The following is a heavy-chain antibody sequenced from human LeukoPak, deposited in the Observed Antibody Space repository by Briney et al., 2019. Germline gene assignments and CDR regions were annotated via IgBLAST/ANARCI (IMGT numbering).Heavy chain of an antibody. CDR1: GYTFTSYD. CDR3: ARTVYDSSGYSQVWFDP. J-gene: IGHJ5*02. Sequence: GASVKVSCKASGYTFTSYDINWVRQATGQGLEWMGWMNPNSGNTGYAQKFQGRATITRNTSISTAYMELSSLRSEDTAVYYCARTVYDSSGYSQVWFDPWGQGTLVTVSS. D-gene: IGHD3-22*01. CDR2: MNPNSGNT. V-gene: IGHV1-8*03.